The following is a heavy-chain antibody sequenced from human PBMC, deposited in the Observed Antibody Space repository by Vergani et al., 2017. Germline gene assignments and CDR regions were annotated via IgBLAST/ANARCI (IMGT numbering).Heavy chain of an antibody. V-gene: IGHV3-23*01. CDR2: ISGSGCST. J-gene: IGHJ4*02. D-gene: IGHD1-7*01. CDR3: AEHKHQRSHGNYRTIDY. CDR1: GFTFSSYV. Sequence: EVQLLESGGGLVQPGGSLRLSCAASGFTFSSYVMSWVRQAPGQGLEWVSAISGSGCSTYYADSVKGRFTISRDNSKNTLYLQMNSLRAEDTAVYYCAEHKHQRSHGNYRTIDYWGQGTLVTVSS.